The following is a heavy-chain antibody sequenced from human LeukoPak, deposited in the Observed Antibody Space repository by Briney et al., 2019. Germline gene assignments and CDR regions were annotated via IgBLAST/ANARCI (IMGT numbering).Heavy chain of an antibody. CDR1: GGTFSSYT. J-gene: IGHJ4*02. CDR2: IIPILGIA. V-gene: IGHV1-69*04. D-gene: IGHD2-2*01. CDR3: ARDDIVVVPAAMVY. Sequence: SVKVSCKASGGTFSSYTISWVRQAPGQGLEWMGRIIPILGIANYAQKFQGRVTITADKSTSTAYMELSGLRSEDTAVHYCARDDIVVVPAAMVYWGQGTLVTVSS.